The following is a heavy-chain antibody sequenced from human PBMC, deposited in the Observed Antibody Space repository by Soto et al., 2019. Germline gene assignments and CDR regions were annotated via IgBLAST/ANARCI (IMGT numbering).Heavy chain of an antibody. V-gene: IGHV1-69*02. CDR3: ATQYDVSGSYYFDY. CDR1: GGTFSSYT. D-gene: IGHD1-26*01. Sequence: QVQLVQSGAEVKKPGSSVKVSCKAPGGTFSSYTISWVRQAPGQGLEWMGRIIPILGIANYAQKFQGRVTITADKSTSTAYMELSSLRSEDTAVYYCATQYDVSGSYYFDYWGQGTLVTVSS. J-gene: IGHJ4*02. CDR2: IIPILGIA.